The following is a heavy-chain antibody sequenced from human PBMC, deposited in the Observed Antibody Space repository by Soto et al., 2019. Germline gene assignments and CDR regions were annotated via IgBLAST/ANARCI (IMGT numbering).Heavy chain of an antibody. Sequence: PGGSLRLSCVASGFTFNIYWMHWVRQAPGKGLEWVSRIDNDGSATTYADSVKGRFTISRDNTKNTLYLQMNSLRAEDTAVYYCAKGSANSRPYYFDYWGQGTLVTVSS. V-gene: IGHV3-74*01. CDR2: IDNDGSAT. CDR1: GFTFNIYW. CDR3: AKGSANSRPYYFDY. J-gene: IGHJ4*02. D-gene: IGHD3-22*01.